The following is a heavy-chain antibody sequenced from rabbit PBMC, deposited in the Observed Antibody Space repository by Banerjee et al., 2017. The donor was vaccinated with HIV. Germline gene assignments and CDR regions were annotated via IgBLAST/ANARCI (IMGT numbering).Heavy chain of an antibody. J-gene: IGHJ2*01. CDR3: ARAGSSYATGAFDP. CDR1: GFTISSSYW. Sequence: QQQLEESGGGLVQPEGSLTLTCTASGFTISSSYWMWWVRQAPGKGLEWIACIYAGSSGITYYASWAKGRFTISKTSSTTVTLQMTSLTAADTATYFCARAGSSYATGAFDPWGQGTLVTVS. D-gene: IGHD8-1*01. CDR2: IYAGSSGIT. V-gene: IGHV1S45*01.